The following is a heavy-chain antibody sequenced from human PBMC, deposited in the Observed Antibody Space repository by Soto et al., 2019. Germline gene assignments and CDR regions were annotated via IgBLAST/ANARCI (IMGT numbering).Heavy chain of an antibody. Sequence: PSETLSLTCAVYGGSFSGYYWSWIRQPPGTGLEWIGEINHSGSTNYNPSLKSRVTISVDTSKNQFSLKLSSVTAADTAVYYCASLTYYYDSSGNAFGIWGQGTMVTVSS. D-gene: IGHD3-22*01. CDR2: INHSGST. CDR1: GGSFSGYY. CDR3: ASLTYYYDSSGNAFGI. J-gene: IGHJ3*02. V-gene: IGHV4-34*01.